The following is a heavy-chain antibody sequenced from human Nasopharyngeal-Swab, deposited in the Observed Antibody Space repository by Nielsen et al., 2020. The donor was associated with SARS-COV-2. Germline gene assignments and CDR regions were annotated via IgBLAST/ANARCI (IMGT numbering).Heavy chain of an antibody. D-gene: IGHD2-15*01. V-gene: IGHV3-15*01. J-gene: IGHJ6*02. CDR2: IKSKTDGGTT. CDR1: GFTFSNAW. Sequence: GESLKISCAASGFTFSNAWMSWVRQAPGKGLEWVGRIKSKTDGGTTDYAAPVKGRFTISRDDSKNTLYLQMNSLKTEDTAVYYCTRAATLYYGMDVWGQGTTATVSS. CDR3: TRAATLYYGMDV.